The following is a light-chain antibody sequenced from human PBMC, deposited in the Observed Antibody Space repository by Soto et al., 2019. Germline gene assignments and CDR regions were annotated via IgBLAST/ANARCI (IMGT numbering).Light chain of an antibody. CDR1: QCVSANS. CDR2: GAS. CDR3: QQYASSPRT. V-gene: IGKV3-20*01. J-gene: IGKJ1*01. Sequence: EIVLTQSPGTLSLSPGDRTTLSCRASQCVSANSLAWYQQKPGQAPRLLIYGASIRATGISDRFSGSGSGTDFTLTISRLEPEDFAMYYCQQYASSPRTFGQGTRVDIK.